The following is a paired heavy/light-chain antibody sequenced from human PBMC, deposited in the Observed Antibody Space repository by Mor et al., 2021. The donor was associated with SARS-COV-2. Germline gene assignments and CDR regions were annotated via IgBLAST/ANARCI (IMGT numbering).Light chain of an antibody. CDR1: QSVSSN. J-gene: IGKJ1*01. CDR3: QQYNNWPPRGT. CDR2: GAS. V-gene: IGKV3-15*01. Sequence: EIVMTQSPATLSVSPGERATLSCRASQSVSSNLAWYQQKPGQAPRLLIYGASTRATGIPARFSGSGSGTEFTLTISSLQSEDFAVYYCQQYNNWPPRGTFGQGTKVEIK.
Heavy chain of an antibody. CDR3: ARRNDYGDY. V-gene: IGHV3-11*05. CDR2: ISSSSSYT. Sequence: QVQLVESGGGLVKPGGSLRLSCAASGFTFSDYYMSWIRQAPGKGLEWVSDISSSSSYTNYADSVKGRFTISRDNAKNSLYLQMNSLRVEDTAVYYCARRNDYGDYWGQGTLVTVSS. J-gene: IGHJ4*02. CDR1: GFTFSDYY.